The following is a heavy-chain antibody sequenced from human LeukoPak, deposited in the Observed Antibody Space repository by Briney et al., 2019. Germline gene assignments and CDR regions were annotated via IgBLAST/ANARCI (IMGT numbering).Heavy chain of an antibody. CDR3: ASISSSWYSNWFDP. CDR2: IYYSGST. Sequence: SETLSLTCAVYGGSFSGYYWSWIRQPPGKGLEWIGYIYYSGSTNYNPSLKSRVTISVDTSKNQFSLKLSSVTAADTAVYYCASISSSWYSNWFDPWGQGTLVTVSS. J-gene: IGHJ5*02. D-gene: IGHD6-13*01. CDR1: GGSFSGYY. V-gene: IGHV4-59*01.